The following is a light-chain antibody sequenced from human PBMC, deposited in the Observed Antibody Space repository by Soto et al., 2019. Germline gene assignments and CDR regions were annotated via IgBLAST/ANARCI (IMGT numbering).Light chain of an antibody. J-gene: IGLJ2*01. Sequence: QSVLTQSPSASASLGASVKLTCTLSSGHSSYAIAWHQQQPEKGPRYLMYLNSDGSHIKGDGIPDRFSSSSSGAERYLTISSLQSEDEADYYCQTWDTGIRVFGGGTKLTVL. CDR3: QTWDTGIRV. V-gene: IGLV4-69*01. CDR2: LNSDGSH. CDR1: SGHSSYA.